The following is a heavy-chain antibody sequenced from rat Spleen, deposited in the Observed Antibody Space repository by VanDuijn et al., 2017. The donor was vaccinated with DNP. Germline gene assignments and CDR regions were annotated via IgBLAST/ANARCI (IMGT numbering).Heavy chain of an antibody. CDR3: AKDRLGGYAMDA. V-gene: IGHV5-20*01. CDR1: GFIFSNYD. CDR2: ISYDGGRT. Sequence: EVQLVESGGGLVQPGRSLKLSCAASGFIFSNYDMAWVRQAPTKGLEWVASISYDGGRTYYRDSVKGRFTISRDNAKSSLYLQMDSLRSEDTATYYCAKDRLGGYAMDAWGQGTSVTVSS. J-gene: IGHJ4*01. D-gene: IGHD5-1*01.